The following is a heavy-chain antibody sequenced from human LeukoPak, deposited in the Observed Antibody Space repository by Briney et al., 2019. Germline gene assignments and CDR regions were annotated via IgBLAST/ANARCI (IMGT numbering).Heavy chain of an antibody. Sequence: GGSLRLSCAASGFTLSDYYMSWIRQAPGKGLEWVSYISSSGSTIYYADSVKGRFTISRDNAKNSLYLQMNSLRAEDTAVYYCARDITMVRGVFDYWGQGTLVTVSS. CDR2: ISSSGSTI. CDR1: GFTLSDYY. J-gene: IGHJ4*02. D-gene: IGHD3-10*01. V-gene: IGHV3-11*01. CDR3: ARDITMVRGVFDY.